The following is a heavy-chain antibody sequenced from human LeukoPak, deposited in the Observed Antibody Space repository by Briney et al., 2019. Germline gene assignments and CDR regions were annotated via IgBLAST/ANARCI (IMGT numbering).Heavy chain of an antibody. D-gene: IGHD2-2*01. CDR2: ISTSGGNT. Sequence: GGSLRLSCAGSGFTFSSNALSWVRQAPGKGLEWVSAISTSGGNTYYADSVRGRFTISRDNSKNTLYLQMNSLRAEDTALYYCAKGRGYCSSTSCSHFDYWGQGTLVAVSS. CDR3: AKGRGYCSSTSCSHFDY. J-gene: IGHJ4*02. CDR1: GFTFSSNA. V-gene: IGHV3-23*01.